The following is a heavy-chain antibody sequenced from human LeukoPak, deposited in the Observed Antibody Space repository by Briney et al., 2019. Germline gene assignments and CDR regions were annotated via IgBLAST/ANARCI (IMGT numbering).Heavy chain of an antibody. Sequence: SETLSLTCTVSGGSISSSSYYWGWIRQPPGKGLEWIGSIYYSGSTYYNPSLKSRVTISVDTSKNQFSLKLSSVTAADTAVHYCAGHYGDYATPWYYYGMDVWGQGTTVTVSS. D-gene: IGHD4-17*01. CDR3: AGHYGDYATPWYYYGMDV. V-gene: IGHV4-39*01. CDR1: GGSISSSSYY. CDR2: IYYSGST. J-gene: IGHJ6*02.